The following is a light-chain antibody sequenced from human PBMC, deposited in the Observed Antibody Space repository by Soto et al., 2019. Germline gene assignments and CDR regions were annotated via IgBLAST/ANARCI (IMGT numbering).Light chain of an antibody. CDR2: DVS. V-gene: IGLV2-14*01. Sequence: QSALTQPASASGSPGQSIAISCTGTSSDVGAYNSVSWYQQYPGKAPKLMIHDVSNRPSGVSDRFSGSKSGNTASLTISGLQAEDESYYYCSAYTSSNSYVFGSGTKLTVL. CDR3: SAYTSSNSYV. CDR1: SSDVGAYNS. J-gene: IGLJ1*01.